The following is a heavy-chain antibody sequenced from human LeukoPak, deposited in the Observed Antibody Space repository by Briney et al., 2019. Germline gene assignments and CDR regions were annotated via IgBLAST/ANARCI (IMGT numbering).Heavy chain of an antibody. V-gene: IGHV4-39*07. J-gene: IGHJ4*02. CDR1: GGSISSSNYY. D-gene: IGHD3-22*01. Sequence: SETLSLTCTVSGGSISSSNYYWGWIRQPPGKGLEWIGSISNSGSTNHNPSLKSRVTISVDTSKNQFSLKLSSVTAADTAVYYCARAGDSSLFGYWGQGTLVTVSS. CDR3: ARAGDSSLFGY. CDR2: ISNSGST.